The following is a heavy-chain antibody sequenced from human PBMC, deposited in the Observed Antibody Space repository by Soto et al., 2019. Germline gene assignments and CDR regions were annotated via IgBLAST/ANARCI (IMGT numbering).Heavy chain of an antibody. CDR1: GFTFSDYY. V-gene: IGHV3-11*01. CDR3: ATHLYYYYYMDV. J-gene: IGHJ6*03. Sequence: GSLRLSCAASGFTFSDYYMSWIRQAPGKGLEWVSYISSSGSTVYYADSVKGRFTISRDNAKNSLYLQMNSLRAEVTAVYYCATHLYYYYYMDVWGKGTTVTVSS. CDR2: ISSSGSTV.